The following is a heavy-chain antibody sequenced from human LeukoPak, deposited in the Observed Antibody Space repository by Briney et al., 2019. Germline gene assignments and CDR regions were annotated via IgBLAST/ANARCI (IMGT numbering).Heavy chain of an antibody. CDR1: GGTFSSYA. J-gene: IGHJ4*02. CDR2: IIPIFGTA. Sequence: SVKVSCKASGGTFSSYAISWVRQAPGQGLEWMGGIIPIFGTANYAQKFQGRVTITTDESTSTAYMELSSLRSEDTAVYFCARDPTSGYSSGGDYWGQGTLVTVSS. CDR3: ARDPTSGYSSGGDY. V-gene: IGHV1-69*05. D-gene: IGHD6-19*01.